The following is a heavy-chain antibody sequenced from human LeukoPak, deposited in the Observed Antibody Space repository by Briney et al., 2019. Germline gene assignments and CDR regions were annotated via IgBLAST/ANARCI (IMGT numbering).Heavy chain of an antibody. Sequence: GGSLRLSCAASGFTFSTYGMHWVRQAPGKGLEWVAVVSYGGSNKYYGDSVKGRFTISRDNSKNTLYLQMNSLRADDTAVYYCAKDWGNWGYGYYFDHWGQGTLVTVSS. CDR1: GFTFSTYG. V-gene: IGHV3-30*18. J-gene: IGHJ4*02. CDR2: VSYGGSNK. CDR3: AKDWGNWGYGYYFDH. D-gene: IGHD7-27*01.